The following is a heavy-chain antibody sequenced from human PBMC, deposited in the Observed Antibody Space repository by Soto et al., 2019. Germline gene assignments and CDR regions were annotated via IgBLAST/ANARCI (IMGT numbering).Heavy chain of an antibody. J-gene: IGHJ6*02. CDR1: GSSFTSYW. CDR2: IDPSDSYT. Sequence: GESLNISCKAPGSSFTSYWISWVRQTTGKVLESMGRIDPSDSYTNYSPSFQGHVTISADKSISTAYLQWSSLNASETAMYHCARHRSDTAMVTYYYLYGMDVWGQGITVSVSS. V-gene: IGHV5-10-1*01. CDR3: ARHRSDTAMVTYYYLYGMDV. D-gene: IGHD5-18*01.